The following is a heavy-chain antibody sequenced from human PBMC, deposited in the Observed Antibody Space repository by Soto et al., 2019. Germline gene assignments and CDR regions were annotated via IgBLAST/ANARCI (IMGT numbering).Heavy chain of an antibody. D-gene: IGHD3-22*01. Sequence: PGGSLRLSCAASGFTFSSYAMSWVRQAPGKGLEWVSAISGSGGSTYYADSVKGRFTISRDNSKNTLYLQMNSLRAEDTAVYYCAKDAYYDSSGYYPDYYFDYWGQGTLVTVSS. CDR2: ISGSGGST. V-gene: IGHV3-23*01. CDR1: GFTFSSYA. CDR3: AKDAYYDSSGYYPDYYFDY. J-gene: IGHJ4*02.